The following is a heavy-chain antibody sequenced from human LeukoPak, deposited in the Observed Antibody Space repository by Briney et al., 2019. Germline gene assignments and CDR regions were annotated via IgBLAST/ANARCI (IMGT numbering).Heavy chain of an antibody. Sequence: ASVKVSCKASGYTFTSYGISWVRQAPGQGLEWMGWISAYNGNTNYAQKLQGRVTMTTDTSTSTAYMELRSLRSDDTAVYYCARDPGDYVWGRSGFQHWGQGTLVTVSS. CDR2: ISAYNGNT. D-gene: IGHD3-16*01. CDR1: GYTFTSYG. CDR3: ARDPGDYVWGRSGFQH. V-gene: IGHV1-18*01. J-gene: IGHJ1*01.